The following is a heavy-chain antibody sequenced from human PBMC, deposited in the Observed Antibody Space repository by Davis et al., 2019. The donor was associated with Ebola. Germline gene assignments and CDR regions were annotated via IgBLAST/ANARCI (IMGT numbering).Heavy chain of an antibody. CDR3: ARGITVDL. Sequence: GGSLRLSCEPSGFTFRNFWMTWVRQAPGRGLEWVANINQDGSEKYYVDPVKGRFTISRDNVKNSLYLQMNSLRAEDTAAYFCARGITVDLWGQGTLVSVS. D-gene: IGHD3-9*01. J-gene: IGHJ4*02. V-gene: IGHV3-7*01. CDR1: GFTFRNFW. CDR2: INQDGSEK.